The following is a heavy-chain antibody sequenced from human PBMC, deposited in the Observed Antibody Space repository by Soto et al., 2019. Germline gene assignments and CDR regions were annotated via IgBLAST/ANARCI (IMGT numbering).Heavy chain of an antibody. J-gene: IGHJ4*02. D-gene: IGHD6-19*01. Sequence: SETLSLTCTVSGGSISSSSYYWGWIRQPPGKGLEWIGYIYYSGSTNYNPSLKSRVTISVDTSKNQFSLKLSSVTAADTAVYYCARVRRSSGWPEPDVDYWGQGTLVTVSS. CDR2: IYYSGST. CDR3: ARVRRSSGWPEPDVDY. CDR1: GGSISSSSYY. V-gene: IGHV4-61*05.